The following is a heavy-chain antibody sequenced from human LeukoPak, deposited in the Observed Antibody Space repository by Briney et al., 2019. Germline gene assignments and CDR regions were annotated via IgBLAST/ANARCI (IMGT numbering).Heavy chain of an antibody. D-gene: IGHD3-3*01. J-gene: IGHJ4*02. CDR1: RGTLSSYA. CDR2: INPILGIA. V-gene: IGHV1-69*04. CDR3: ARDSQSPPYFSLGDY. Sequence: SVKVSCKASRGTLSSYAISWVRQAPGQGLEWMGSINPILGIAKYAQKFQGRVTVTADKPTSTAYMEASSLRSEDTAVYYCARDSQSPPYFSLGDYWGQGTLVTVSS.